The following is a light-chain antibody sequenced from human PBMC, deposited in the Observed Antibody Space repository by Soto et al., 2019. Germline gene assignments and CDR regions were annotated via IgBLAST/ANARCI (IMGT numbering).Light chain of an antibody. CDR1: QSVINN. Sequence: EIVMTQSPATLSVSPGESATLSCRASQSVINNLAWYQQKPGQAPRLRISGASTRATGFQVRFSGSGSGTEFTLTIRSLQSEDFAVYYCQPYNNWPPTWTFGQGTKVQI. CDR3: QPYNNWPPTWT. V-gene: IGKV3-15*01. CDR2: GAS. J-gene: IGKJ1*01.